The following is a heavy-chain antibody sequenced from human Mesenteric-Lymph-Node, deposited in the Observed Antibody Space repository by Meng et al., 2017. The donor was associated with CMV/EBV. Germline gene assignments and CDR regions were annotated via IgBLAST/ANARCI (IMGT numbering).Heavy chain of an antibody. CDR1: GYSFANYW. J-gene: IGHJ6*02. CDR3: ARLISGNLYYYYGLDV. V-gene: IGHV5-51*01. D-gene: IGHD1-1*01. CDR2: IFPGDSDT. Sequence: GGSLRLSCKGSGYSFANYWIGWVRQMPGKGLDWMGIIFPGDSDTKYSSSFQGQVTISADKSISTAYLQWSSLKASDTAMYYCARLISGNLYYYYGLDVWGQGTTVTVSS.